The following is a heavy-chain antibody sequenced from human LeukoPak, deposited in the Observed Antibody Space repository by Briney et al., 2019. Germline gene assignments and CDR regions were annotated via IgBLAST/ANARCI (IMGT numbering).Heavy chain of an antibody. CDR3: ASHHYNMDV. D-gene: IGHD1-1*01. Sequence: PSGTLSLTCTVSGGSISSSSYYWGWIRQPPGKGLEWVGSIYYSGSTHYNPSLKSRVTISVDTSKNQFSLKLSSVTAADTAVYYCASHHYNMDVWGQGTTVTVSS. CDR1: GGSISSSSYY. CDR2: IYYSGST. V-gene: IGHV4-39*01. J-gene: IGHJ6*02.